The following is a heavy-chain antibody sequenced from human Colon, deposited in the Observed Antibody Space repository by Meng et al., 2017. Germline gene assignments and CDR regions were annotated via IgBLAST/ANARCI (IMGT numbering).Heavy chain of an antibody. J-gene: IGHJ4*02. CDR2: IYYSGNT. D-gene: IGHD2-8*02. Sequence: QVQLQESGPGLVKPSQTLSLSCTVSGGSINSDNYYWSWIRQPPGKGLEWIAYIYYSGNTYYNPSLKSRVTMSVGTSKNQFSLKLSSVTAADTAVYYCARRPTGIDSWGQGTLVTVSS. V-gene: IGHV4-30-4*01. CDR3: ARRPTGIDS. CDR1: GGSINSDNYY.